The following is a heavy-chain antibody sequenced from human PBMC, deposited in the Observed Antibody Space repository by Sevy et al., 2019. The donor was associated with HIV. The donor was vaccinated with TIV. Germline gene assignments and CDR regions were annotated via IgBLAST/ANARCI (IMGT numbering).Heavy chain of an antibody. J-gene: IGHJ5*02. CDR3: ARDPSHRSSSWFNWFDP. V-gene: IGHV3-11*06. Sequence: GGSLRLSCAASGFTFSDYYMSWIRHAPGKGLEWVSYISSSSSYTNYADSVKGRFTISRDNAKNSLYLQMNSLRAEDTAVYYCARDPSHRSSSWFNWFDPWGQGTLVTVSS. CDR2: ISSSSSYT. CDR1: GFTFSDYY. D-gene: IGHD6-13*01.